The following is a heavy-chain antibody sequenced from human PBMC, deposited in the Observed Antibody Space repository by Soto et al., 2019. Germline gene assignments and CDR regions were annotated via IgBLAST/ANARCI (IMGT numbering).Heavy chain of an antibody. CDR1: GYIFAHYW. V-gene: IGHV5-51*01. CDR2: IFPGDSDT. D-gene: IGHD5-18*01. J-gene: IGHJ4*02. CDR3: ARLPSYGYEDS. Sequence: RGESLKISCKGFGYIFAHYWIGWLRQMPGKGLEWIGIIFPGDSDTRYRPSFRGQVTISADTSTGTAYLQWSGLEASDTATYYCARLPSYGYEDSWGQGTLVTVSS.